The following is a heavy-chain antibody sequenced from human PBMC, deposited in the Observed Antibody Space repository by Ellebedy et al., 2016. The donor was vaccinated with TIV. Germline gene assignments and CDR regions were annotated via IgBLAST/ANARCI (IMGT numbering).Heavy chain of an antibody. CDR1: GFSLSTSGMC. V-gene: IGHV2-70*11. CDR3: ARISIQGYPDRLSYFDY. CDR2: IDWDDDK. D-gene: IGHD6-13*01. Sequence: SGPTLVKPTQTLTLTCTFSGFSLSTSGMCVSWIRQPPGKALEWLARIDWDDDKYYSTSLKTRLTISKDTSKNQVVLTMTNMDPVDTATYYCARISIQGYPDRLSYFDYWGQGTLVTVSS. J-gene: IGHJ4*02.